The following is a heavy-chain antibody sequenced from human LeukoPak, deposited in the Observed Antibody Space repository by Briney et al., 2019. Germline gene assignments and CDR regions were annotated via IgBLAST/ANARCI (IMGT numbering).Heavy chain of an antibody. Sequence: GGSLRLSCAASGFTFSSYGMHWVRQAPGKGLDWVAYIRNDASNTYYADSVKGRFSISRDNSKNTVYLQMNSLIPEDTAVYYCAKGPYDYGDYYYWGQGTLVTVSS. CDR1: GFTFSSYG. V-gene: IGHV3-30*02. CDR2: IRNDASNT. J-gene: IGHJ4*02. CDR3: AKGPYDYGDYYY. D-gene: IGHD4-17*01.